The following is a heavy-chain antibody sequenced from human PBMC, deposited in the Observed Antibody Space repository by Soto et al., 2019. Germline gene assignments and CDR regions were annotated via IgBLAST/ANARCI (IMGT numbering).Heavy chain of an antibody. Sequence: SETLSLTCTVSGGSISSYYWSWIRQPPGKGLEWIGYIYYSGSTNYNPSLKSRVTISVDTSKNQFSLKLSSVTAADTAVYYCAGGYCGGDCYRHYYYGMDVWGQGTTVTVSS. D-gene: IGHD2-21*02. J-gene: IGHJ6*02. CDR3: AGGYCGGDCYRHYYYGMDV. V-gene: IGHV4-59*01. CDR2: IYYSGST. CDR1: GGSISSYY.